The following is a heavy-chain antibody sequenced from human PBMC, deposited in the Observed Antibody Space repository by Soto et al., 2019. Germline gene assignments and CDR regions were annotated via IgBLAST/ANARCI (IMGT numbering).Heavy chain of an antibody. CDR3: ARRYCSSASCPRNYYGMDV. Sequence: GESLKLSCNGPGHILSNYWIGWLRQMPCKGLEWMGRIDPIDSYTNYSPSFQGHVTISADKSISTAYLQWSSLKASDTAMYYCARRYCSSASCPRNYYGMDVWGQGTTVTVSS. D-gene: IGHD2-2*01. V-gene: IGHV5-10-1*01. CDR1: GHILSNYW. J-gene: IGHJ6*02. CDR2: IDPIDSYT.